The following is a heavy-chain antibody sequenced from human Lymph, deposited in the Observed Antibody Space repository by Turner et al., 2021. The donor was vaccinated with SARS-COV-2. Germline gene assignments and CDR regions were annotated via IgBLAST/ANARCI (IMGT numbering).Heavy chain of an antibody. CDR3: AREDTVMVYDY. D-gene: IGHD5-18*01. J-gene: IGHJ4*02. Sequence: EVQLVESGGGLVQPGGSLRLSCAASGFTFSTYWMRWVRQAPGKGLEWVANINQDGSEKYYVDSVKGRFTISRDNAKNSLYLQMNSLRAEDTAVYYCAREDTVMVYDYWGQGTLVTVSS. V-gene: IGHV3-7*03. CDR2: INQDGSEK. CDR1: GFTFSTYW.